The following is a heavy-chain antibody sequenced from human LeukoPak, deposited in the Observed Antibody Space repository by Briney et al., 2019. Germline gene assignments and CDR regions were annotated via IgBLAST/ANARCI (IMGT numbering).Heavy chain of an antibody. Sequence: ASVKVSCKVSGYTLTELSMHWVRQAPGKGLEWMGGFDPEDGETIYAQKFQGRVSMTEDTSTDTAYMELSSLRSEDTAVYYCATVLRELTPFDYWGQGTLVTVSS. V-gene: IGHV1-24*01. CDR1: GYTLTELS. CDR2: FDPEDGET. D-gene: IGHD1-26*01. CDR3: ATVLRELTPFDY. J-gene: IGHJ4*02.